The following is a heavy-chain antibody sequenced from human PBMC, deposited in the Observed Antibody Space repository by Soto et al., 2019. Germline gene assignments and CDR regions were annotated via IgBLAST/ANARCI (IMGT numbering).Heavy chain of an antibody. CDR3: ARVGCSGGSCYPDTYYYYYGMDV. CDR1: GYTFTSYY. Sequence: GASVKVSCKASGYTFTSYYMHWVRQAPGQGLEWMGIINPSGGSTSYAQKFQGRVTMTRDTSTSTVYMELSSLRSEDTAVYYCARVGCSGGSCYPDTYYYYYGMDVWGQRTTVTVSS. J-gene: IGHJ6*02. V-gene: IGHV1-46*01. D-gene: IGHD2-15*01. CDR2: INPSGGST.